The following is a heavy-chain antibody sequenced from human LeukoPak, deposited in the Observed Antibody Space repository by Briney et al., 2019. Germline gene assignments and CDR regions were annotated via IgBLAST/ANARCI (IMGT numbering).Heavy chain of an antibody. Sequence: SLILSCAASGITFDDYAMHWVRPAPGKGLEWVSGISWNSGSIGYADSVKGRFTISRDNAKNSLYLQMNSLRAEDTALYYCAKDTRDGYNQGEFDYWGQGTLVTVSS. CDR3: AKDTRDGYNQGEFDY. J-gene: IGHJ4*02. CDR1: GITFDDYA. D-gene: IGHD5-24*01. CDR2: ISWNSGSI. V-gene: IGHV3-9*01.